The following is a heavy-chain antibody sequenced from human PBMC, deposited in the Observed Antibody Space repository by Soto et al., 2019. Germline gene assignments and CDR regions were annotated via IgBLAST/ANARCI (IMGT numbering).Heavy chain of an antibody. CDR1: GFTFSDYY. J-gene: IGHJ6*02. CDR2: ISSSGSTI. Sequence: QVQLVESGGGLVKPGGSLRLSCAASGFTFSDYYMSWIRQAPGKGLEWVSYISSSGSTIYYADSVKGRFTISRDNAKNSLYLQMNSLRAEDTAVYYCARVPAHCSSTSCYILYGMEVWGQGTTVTVSS. V-gene: IGHV3-11*01. D-gene: IGHD2-2*02. CDR3: ARVPAHCSSTSCYILYGMEV.